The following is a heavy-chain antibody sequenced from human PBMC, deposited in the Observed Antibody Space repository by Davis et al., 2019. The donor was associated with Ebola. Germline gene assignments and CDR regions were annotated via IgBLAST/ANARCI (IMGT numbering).Heavy chain of an antibody. V-gene: IGHV4-59*08. CDR1: GGSISSYY. D-gene: IGHD6-13*01. J-gene: IGHJ6*03. Sequence: ESLKISCTVSGGSISSYYWSWIRQPPGKGLEWIGYIYYSGSTNYNPSLKSRVTISVDTSRNQFSLKLSSVTAADTAVYYCARFGAAAGPYYYYYYMDVWGKGTTVTVSS. CDR3: ARFGAAAGPYYYYYYMDV. CDR2: IYYSGST.